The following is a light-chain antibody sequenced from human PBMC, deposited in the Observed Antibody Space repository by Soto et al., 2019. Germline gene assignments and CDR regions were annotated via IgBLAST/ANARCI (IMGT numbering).Light chain of an antibody. Sequence: QSALTQPASVSGSPGQSITISCTGTSSDVGGYNYVSWYQQHPGKAPKLMIYEVSYRPSGVSNRFSGSKSGNTASLTISGLQAEDEADYYCSSYTSSSTLDVFGGGTKSPS. CDR1: SSDVGGYNY. CDR2: EVS. V-gene: IGLV2-14*01. J-gene: IGLJ2*01. CDR3: SSYTSSSTLDV.